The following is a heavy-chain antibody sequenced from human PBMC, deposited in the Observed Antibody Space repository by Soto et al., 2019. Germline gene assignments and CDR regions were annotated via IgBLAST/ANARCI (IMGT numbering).Heavy chain of an antibody. CDR3: ARASYYYDSRGYYYRYYFDY. J-gene: IGHJ4*02. CDR1: GFTFSSYA. Sequence: GGSLRLSCAASGFTFSSYAMHWVRQAPGKGLEWVSVIYSGGSTYYADSVMGRFTISRDNSKNTVHLQMNSLRAEDTAVYYCARASYYYDSRGYYYRYYFDYSGQGALVTVSS. CDR2: IYSGGST. D-gene: IGHD3-22*01. V-gene: IGHV3-66*01.